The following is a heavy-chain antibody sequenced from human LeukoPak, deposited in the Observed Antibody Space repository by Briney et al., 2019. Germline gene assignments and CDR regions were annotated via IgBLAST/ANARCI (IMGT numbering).Heavy chain of an antibody. J-gene: IGHJ6*03. CDR2: VYSSGST. CDR3: ARLGRFGALLPYYYYMDV. V-gene: IGHV4-61*02. D-gene: IGHD3-10*01. CDR1: GGSISSGSHY. Sequence: SQTLSLTCTVSGGSISSGSHYWTWIRQPAGKGLEYIGRVYSSGSTDSNPSLRSRLTMSVDTSKNQLSLKLTSVTAADTAVYYCARLGRFGALLPYYYYMDVWGKGTTVTVSS.